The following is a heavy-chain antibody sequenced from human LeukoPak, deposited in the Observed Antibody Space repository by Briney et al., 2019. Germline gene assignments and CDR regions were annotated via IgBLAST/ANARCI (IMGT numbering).Heavy chain of an antibody. CDR1: GYTFTGYY. Sequence: ASVTLSCTASGYTFTGYYMHWVRQAPGQGLEWMGRINPNSGGTNYAQKFQGRVTMTRDTSISTAYMELSRLRSDDTAVYYLAKNRVGYNLGYWGQGTLVTVSS. D-gene: IGHD5-24*01. CDR2: INPNSGGT. V-gene: IGHV1-2*06. J-gene: IGHJ4*02. CDR3: AKNRVGYNLGY.